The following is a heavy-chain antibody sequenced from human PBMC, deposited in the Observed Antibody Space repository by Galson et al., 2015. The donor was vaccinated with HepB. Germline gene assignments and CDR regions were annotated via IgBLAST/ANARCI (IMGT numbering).Heavy chain of an antibody. V-gene: IGHV1-3*01. CDR1: GYAFTNYG. CDR3: ARVDGYGLTLAIDY. Sequence: SVKVSCKASGYAFTNYGLHWVRQAPGHRLEWMGWINADNGNTKYSQNFQGRVTITRDTSASRTYMELSSLKSEDTAVYYCARVDGYGLTLAIDYWGQGTLVIVAS. CDR2: INADNGNT. J-gene: IGHJ4*02. D-gene: IGHD5-18*01.